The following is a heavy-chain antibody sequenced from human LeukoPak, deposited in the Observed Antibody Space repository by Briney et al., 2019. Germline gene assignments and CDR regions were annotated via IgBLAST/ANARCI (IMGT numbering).Heavy chain of an antibody. D-gene: IGHD1-26*01. J-gene: IGHJ4*02. V-gene: IGHV3-48*03. Sequence: GGSLRLSCAASGFTFSSYEMNWVRRAPGKGLEWVSYISSSGSTIYYADSVKGRFTISRDNAKNSLYLQMNSLRAEDTAVYYCARGTGVGATNFDYWGQGTLVTVSS. CDR3: ARGTGVGATNFDY. CDR2: ISSSGSTI. CDR1: GFTFSSYE.